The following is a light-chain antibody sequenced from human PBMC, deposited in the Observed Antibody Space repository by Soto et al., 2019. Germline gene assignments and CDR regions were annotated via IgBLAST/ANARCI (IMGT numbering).Light chain of an antibody. CDR3: QQYNDWPLT. V-gene: IGKV3-15*01. J-gene: IGKJ1*01. Sequence: EILMTQSPVTLSVSPGERATLSCRASQSVSSNLAWYQQKPGQAPSLLIYGAFTRATGIPARFSGTGSGTEFTLTISSLQSEDFALYYCQQYNDWPLTFGQGTNVEI. CDR1: QSVSSN. CDR2: GAF.